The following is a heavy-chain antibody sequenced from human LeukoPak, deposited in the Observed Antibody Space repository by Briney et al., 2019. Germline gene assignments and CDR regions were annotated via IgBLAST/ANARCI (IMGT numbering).Heavy chain of an antibody. CDR3: ARDFAYCGGDCQVFGY. Sequence: GGSLRLSCAASGFTFSSYWMSWVRQAPGKGLEWVANIKQDGSEKYYVDSVKGRFTISRDNAKNSLYLQMNSLRAEDTAVYYCARDFAYCGGDCQVFGYWGQGTLVTVSS. V-gene: IGHV3-7*01. CDR1: GFTFSSYW. J-gene: IGHJ4*02. D-gene: IGHD2-21*01. CDR2: IKQDGSEK.